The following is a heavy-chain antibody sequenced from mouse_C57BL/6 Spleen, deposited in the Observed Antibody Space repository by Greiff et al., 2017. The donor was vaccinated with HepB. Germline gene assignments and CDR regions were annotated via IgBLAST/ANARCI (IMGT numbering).Heavy chain of an antibody. CDR2: INYDGSST. Sequence: EVMLVESEGGLVQPGSSMKLSCTASGFTFSDYYMAWVRQVPEKGLEWVANINYDGSSTYYLDSLKSRFIISRDNAKNILYLQLSSLKSEDTATYYCARESYCGNSLDYWGQGTTLTVSS. J-gene: IGHJ2*01. D-gene: IGHD2-10*01. CDR3: ARESYCGNSLDY. CDR1: GFTFSDYY. V-gene: IGHV5-16*01.